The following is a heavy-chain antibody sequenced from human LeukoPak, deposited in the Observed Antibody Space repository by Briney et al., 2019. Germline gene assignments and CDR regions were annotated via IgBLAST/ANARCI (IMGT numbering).Heavy chain of an antibody. J-gene: IGHJ4*02. CDR1: GFTFTDYT. V-gene: IGHV3-9*01. D-gene: IGHD1-14*01. CDR3: ARDRTASG. Sequence: GGSLRLSCAASGFTFTDYTMHWVRQAPGKGLEWVSGISWNSGSIGYADSVKGRFTISRDNAKTSLYLQMNSLRAEDTAVYYCARDRTASGWGQGALVTVSS. CDR2: ISWNSGSI.